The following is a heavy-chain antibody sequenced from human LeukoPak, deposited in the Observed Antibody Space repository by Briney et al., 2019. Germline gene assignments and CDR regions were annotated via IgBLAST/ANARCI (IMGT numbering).Heavy chain of an antibody. CDR2: ISGSGGST. D-gene: IGHD3-10*01. J-gene: IGHJ4*02. V-gene: IGHV3-23*01. Sequence: PGGSLRLSCAASGFTFSSYAMSWVRQAPGKGLEWGSAISGSGGSTYYADSVKGRFTISRDNSKNTLYLQMNSLRAEDTAVYYCAKLSGDRGTMVRGVDYWGQGTLVTVSS. CDR1: GFTFSSYA. CDR3: AKLSGDRGTMVRGVDY.